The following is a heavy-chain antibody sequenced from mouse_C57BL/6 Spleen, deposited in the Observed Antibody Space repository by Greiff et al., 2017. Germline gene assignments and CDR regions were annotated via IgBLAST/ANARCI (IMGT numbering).Heavy chain of an antibody. Sequence: EVKLMESGGDLVKPGGSLKLSCAASGFTFSSYGMSWVRQTPDKRLEWVATISSGGSCTYYPDSVKGRFTISRDNASNTLYLQMSSLKSEDTAMYYCAGPSRYSPRDYAMDYWGQGTSVTVSS. CDR1: GFTFSSYG. V-gene: IGHV5-6*01. J-gene: IGHJ4*01. CDR3: AGPSRYSPRDYAMDY. D-gene: IGHD3-1*01. CDR2: ISSGGSCT.